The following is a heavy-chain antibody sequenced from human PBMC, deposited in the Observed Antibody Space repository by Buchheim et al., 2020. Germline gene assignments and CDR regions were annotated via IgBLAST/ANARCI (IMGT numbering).Heavy chain of an antibody. CDR2: INHSGST. Sequence: QVQLQQWGAGLLKPLETLSLTCAVYGGSFSGYYWSWIRQPPGKGLEWIGEINHSGSTNYNPSLKSRVTISVDTSKNQFSLKLSSVTAADTAVYYCARGRTTGTTGSDYWGQGTL. V-gene: IGHV4-34*01. CDR1: GGSFSGYY. J-gene: IGHJ4*02. CDR3: ARGRTTGTTGSDY. D-gene: IGHD1-1*01.